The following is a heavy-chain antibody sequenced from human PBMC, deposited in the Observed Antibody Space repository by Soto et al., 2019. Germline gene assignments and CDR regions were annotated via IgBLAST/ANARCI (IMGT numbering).Heavy chain of an antibody. CDR1: GYTFTSYA. J-gene: IGHJ3*02. V-gene: IGHV1-3*01. CDR2: INAGNGNT. Sequence: GASVKVSCKASGYTFTSYAMHWVRQAPGQRLEWMGWINAGNGNTKYSQKFQGRVTITRDTSASTAYMELSSLRSEDTAVYYCARDLGYYDSSGYFYHDAFEIWGQGTMVTVSS. D-gene: IGHD3-22*01. CDR3: ARDLGYYDSSGYFYHDAFEI.